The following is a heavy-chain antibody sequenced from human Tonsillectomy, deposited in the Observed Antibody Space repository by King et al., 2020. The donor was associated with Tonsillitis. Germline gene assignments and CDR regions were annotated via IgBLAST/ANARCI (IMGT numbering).Heavy chain of an antibody. CDR3: ARGISWTYHYYYYVMDV. J-gene: IGHJ6*02. V-gene: IGHV1-46*01. D-gene: IGHD3-3*02. CDR1: GYTFTSYY. CDR2: INPSGDST. Sequence: QLVQSGAEVKKPGASVKVSCTASGYTFTSYYIHWVRQAPGQGLEWMGIINPSGDSTIYAQKFQGRVTMTRDTSTSTVYMELSSLRSEDTAVYYCARGISWTYHYYYYVMDVWGQGTTVTVSS.